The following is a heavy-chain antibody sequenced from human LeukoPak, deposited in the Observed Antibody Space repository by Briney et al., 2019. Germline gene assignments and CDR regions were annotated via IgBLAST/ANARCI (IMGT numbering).Heavy chain of an antibody. Sequence: PGGSLGLSCAASGFTVSTKYMSWVRQVSGEGLEFVSLISTSGTTDYADSVKCRFTISSDNSKNTLYLQMNSLRAEDSAVYYCAKIRSDTRGWYEFDYWGQGTLVTVSS. J-gene: IGHJ4*02. D-gene: IGHD6-19*01. V-gene: IGHV3-53*01. CDR2: ISTSGTT. CDR1: GFTVSTKY. CDR3: AKIRSDTRGWYEFDY.